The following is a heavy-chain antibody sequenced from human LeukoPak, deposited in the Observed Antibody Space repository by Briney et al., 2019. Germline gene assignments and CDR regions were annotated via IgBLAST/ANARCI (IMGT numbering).Heavy chain of an antibody. V-gene: IGHV4-61*02. CDR3: ARVGGVYWNDEGGWFDP. D-gene: IGHD1-1*01. J-gene: IGHJ5*02. CDR2: IYTSGSN. CDR1: GGSFSSGSYY. Sequence: PSQTLSLTCTVSGGSFSSGSYYWSWIRQPAGKGLEWIGRIYTSGSNNYNPSLKSQVPISVDKSKNQFSLKLSSVTAADTAVYYCARVGGVYWNDEGGWFDPWGQGTLVTVSS.